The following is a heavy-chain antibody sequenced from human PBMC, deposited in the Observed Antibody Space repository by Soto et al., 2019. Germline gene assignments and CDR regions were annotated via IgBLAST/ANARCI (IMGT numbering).Heavy chain of an antibody. CDR1: GGSVSSGNYY. D-gene: IGHD3-22*01. J-gene: IGHJ4*02. V-gene: IGHV4-61*01. Sequence: SETLSLTCTFSGGSVSSGNYYLSWIRQPPGKGLEWIGYFYYTGSINYNPSLKSRVTISIDASKNQFSLRLSSVTAADTAVYYCARSMFYSDGSNYSPFDYWGQGTLVTVSS. CDR2: FYYTGSI. CDR3: ARSMFYSDGSNYSPFDY.